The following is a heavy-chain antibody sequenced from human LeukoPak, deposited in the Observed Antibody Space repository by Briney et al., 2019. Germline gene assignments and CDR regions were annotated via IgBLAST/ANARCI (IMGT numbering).Heavy chain of an antibody. J-gene: IGHJ4*02. CDR3: AKDADDLLHLFDY. V-gene: IGHV3-23*01. Sequence: GGSLRLSCAASGFTLSSYAMSWVRQAPGKGLEWVSGFSASGGSTYYAESVKGRFTISRDNSKNTLYLQVNSLRADDTAVYYCAKDADDLLHLFDYWGQGTLVTVSS. CDR1: GFTLSSYA. D-gene: IGHD1-26*01. CDR2: FSASGGST.